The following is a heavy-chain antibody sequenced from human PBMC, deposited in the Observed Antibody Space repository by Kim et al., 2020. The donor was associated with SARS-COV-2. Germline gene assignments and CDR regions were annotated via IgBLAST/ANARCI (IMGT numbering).Heavy chain of an antibody. Sequence: ASVKVSCKASGYNFPGYGICWVRQAPGQGLEWMGWISAYNGHTNYAQKLQGRVTMTTDTSTSTAYMELRSLRSDDTAIYYCARAHSSGWNNWFDPWGQGTLVTVSS. CDR3: ARAHSSGWNNWFDP. CDR1: GYNFPGYG. CDR2: ISAYNGHT. D-gene: IGHD6-19*01. J-gene: IGHJ5*02. V-gene: IGHV1-18*01.